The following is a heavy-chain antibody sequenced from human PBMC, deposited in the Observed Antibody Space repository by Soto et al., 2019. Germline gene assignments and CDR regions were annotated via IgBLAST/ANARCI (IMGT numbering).Heavy chain of an antibody. V-gene: IGHV3-23*01. J-gene: IGHJ6*03. Sequence: ETLSLTCTVSGGSISSSSYYWGWIRQPPGKGLEWVSAISGSGGSTYYADSVKGRFTISRDNSKNTLYLQMNSLRAEDTAVYYCAKAPRDRQIGYCSSTSCYPLFDYYYYYMDVWGKGTTVTVSS. CDR2: ISGSGGST. CDR3: AKAPRDRQIGYCSSTSCYPLFDYYYYYMDV. CDR1: GGSISSSSYY. D-gene: IGHD2-2*01.